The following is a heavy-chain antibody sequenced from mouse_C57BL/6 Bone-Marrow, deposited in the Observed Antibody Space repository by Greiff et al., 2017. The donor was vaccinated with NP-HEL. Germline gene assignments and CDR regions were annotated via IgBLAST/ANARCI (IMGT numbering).Heavy chain of an antibody. Sequence: EVMLVESGAELVRPGASVKLSCTASGFNIKDDYMHWVKQRPEQGLEWIGWIDPENGDTEYASKFQGKATITADTSSNTAYQQLSSLTSEDTAVYYCTTLLRQFPWFAYWGQGTLVTVSA. CDR1: GFNIKDDY. CDR2: IDPENGDT. CDR3: TTLLRQFPWFAY. J-gene: IGHJ3*01. D-gene: IGHD1-1*01. V-gene: IGHV14-4*01.